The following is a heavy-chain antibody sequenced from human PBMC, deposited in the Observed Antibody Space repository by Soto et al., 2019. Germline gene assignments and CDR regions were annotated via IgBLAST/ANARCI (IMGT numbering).Heavy chain of an antibody. CDR2: IYWDDDK. CDR3: AHSWIRSDD. Sequence: QITLKESGPTLVKPTQTLTLTCSFSGFSLSTSGVGVGWIRQPPGKALEWLAVIYWDDDKLYSPSLMSRLTITKDTSKSQVVLTMTNMDPLDTATYYCAHSWIRSDDWGQGTLVTVSS. D-gene: IGHD2-2*03. J-gene: IGHJ4*02. V-gene: IGHV2-5*02. CDR1: GFSLSTSGVG.